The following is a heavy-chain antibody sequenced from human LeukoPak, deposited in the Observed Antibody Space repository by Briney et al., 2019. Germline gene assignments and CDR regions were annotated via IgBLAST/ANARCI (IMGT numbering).Heavy chain of an antibody. V-gene: IGHV1-8*01. J-gene: IGHJ4*02. CDR2: MNPNSGNT. CDR1: GYTFTSYD. Sequence: GASVKVSCKASGYTFTSYDINWVRQATGQGLEWMGWMNPNSGNTGYAQKFQGRVTMTRNTSITTAYMELSNLRSEDTAVYYCARGPYWDTVTSGLPDYWGQGTLVTVSS. CDR3: ARGPYWDTVTSGLPDY. D-gene: IGHD4-17*01.